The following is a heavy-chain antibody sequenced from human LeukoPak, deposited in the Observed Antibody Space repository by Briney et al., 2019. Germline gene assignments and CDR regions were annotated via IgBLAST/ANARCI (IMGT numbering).Heavy chain of an antibody. CDR3: ATDGAGFDT. CDR2: INIGGTNT. V-gene: IGHV3-11*01. Sequence: KPGGSLRLSCAASGPTFSDYYMSWIRQAPGKGLEWLSYINIGGTNTHYADSVKGRFTISRDNAKKSLYLEMTNLRAGDTAVYYCATDGAGFDTWGQGVLVTVSS. J-gene: IGHJ5*02. CDR1: GPTFSDYY.